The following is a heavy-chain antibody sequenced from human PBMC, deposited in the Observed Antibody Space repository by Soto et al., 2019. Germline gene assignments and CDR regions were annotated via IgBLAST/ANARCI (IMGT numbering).Heavy chain of an antibody. Sequence: PSETLSLTCTVSGGSISSYYWSWIRQPAGKGLEWIGRIYTGGSTNYSPSLKSRVTMSVDTSKNQFSLKLSSVTAADTAVYYCARDLTKTGTTFYGMDVWGQGTTVTVSS. V-gene: IGHV4-4*07. CDR1: GGSISSYY. CDR2: IYTGGST. D-gene: IGHD1-7*01. J-gene: IGHJ6*02. CDR3: ARDLTKTGTTFYGMDV.